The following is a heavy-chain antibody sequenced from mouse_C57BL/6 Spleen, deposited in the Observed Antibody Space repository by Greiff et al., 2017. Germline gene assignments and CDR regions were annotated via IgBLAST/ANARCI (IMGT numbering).Heavy chain of an antibody. CDR1: GYAFSSSW. CDR2: IYPGDGDT. V-gene: IGHV1-82*01. Sequence: QVQLQQSGPELVKPGASVKISCKASGYAFSSSWMNWVKQRPGKGLEWIGRIYPGDGDTNYNGKFKGKATLTADKSSSTAYMRLSSLTSEDSAVYFCARGREVSMDYWGQGTSVTVSS. CDR3: ARGREVSMDY. J-gene: IGHJ4*01. D-gene: IGHD6-2*01.